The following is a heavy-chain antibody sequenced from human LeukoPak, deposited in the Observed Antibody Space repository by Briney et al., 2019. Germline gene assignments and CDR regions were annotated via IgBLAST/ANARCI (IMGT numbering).Heavy chain of an antibody. J-gene: IGHJ6*03. V-gene: IGHV4-59*01. D-gene: IGHD2-8*01. Sequence: SETLSLTCTVSGGSISGYYWSWIRQPPGKRLEWIGCIYYSGSTNYNPSRKSRVTISVDTSKNQFSLKLSSVTAADTAVYYCAREVMVYTIPLNYYYMDVWGRGTTVTVSS. CDR3: AREVMVYTIPLNYYYMDV. CDR1: GGSISGYY. CDR2: IYYSGST.